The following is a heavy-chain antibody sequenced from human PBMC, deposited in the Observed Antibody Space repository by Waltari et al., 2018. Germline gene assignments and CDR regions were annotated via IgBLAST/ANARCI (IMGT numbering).Heavy chain of an antibody. CDR2: INLDMGDE. V-gene: IGHV3-9*01. J-gene: IGHJ4*02. Sequence: EVQLVESGGGLVQPGRSLRLACAASGFTFDDYGMHWVRQAPGGGLEVCSGINLDMGDEGDADAVRGRFTISRDNANNCLDLQMNSLRAEDRALYYCAKDIGAGSGMVDYWGQGTRVTVSS. CDR3: AKDIGAGSGMVDY. CDR1: GFTFDDYG. D-gene: IGHD3-10*01.